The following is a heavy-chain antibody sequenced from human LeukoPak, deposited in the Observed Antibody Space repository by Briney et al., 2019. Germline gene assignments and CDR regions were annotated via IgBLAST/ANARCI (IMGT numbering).Heavy chain of an antibody. J-gene: IGHJ4*02. CDR2: ISSSGSTI. CDR1: GFTFSSYE. D-gene: IGHD6-13*01. CDR3: ARVPYGSSWYGDY. V-gene: IGHV3-48*03. Sequence: PGGSLRLSCAASGFTFSSYEMNWVRQAPGEGLEWVSYISSSGSTIYYADSVKGRFTISRDNAKNSLYLQMNSPRAEDTAVYYCARVPYGSSWYGDYCGQGTLVTVSS.